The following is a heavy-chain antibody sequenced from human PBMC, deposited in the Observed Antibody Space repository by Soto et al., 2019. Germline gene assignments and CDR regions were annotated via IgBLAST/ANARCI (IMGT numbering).Heavy chain of an antibody. V-gene: IGHV1-2*04. CDR1: GYTFTGYY. CDR2: INPNSGGT. Sequence: ASVKVSCKASGYTFTGYYMHWVRQAPGQGLEWKGWINPNSGGTNYAQNFQGWVTMTRDTSISTAYMELSRLRSDDTAVYYCARDGTYSSGWYFDYWGQGTLVTVSS. J-gene: IGHJ4*02. D-gene: IGHD6-19*01. CDR3: ARDGTYSSGWYFDY.